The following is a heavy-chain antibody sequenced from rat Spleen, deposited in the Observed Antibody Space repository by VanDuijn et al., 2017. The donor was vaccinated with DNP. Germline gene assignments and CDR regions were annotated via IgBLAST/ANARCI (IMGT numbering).Heavy chain of an antibody. J-gene: IGHJ1*01. D-gene: IGHD1-5*01. V-gene: IGHV5S23*01. CDR1: GFTFSNYY. CDR3: TRDRGDWYFDF. CDR2: ITNSGGGT. Sequence: EVQLVESGGGLVQPGNSLKLSCAASGFTFSNYYMAWVRQAPTKGLEWVASITNSGGGTYYRNSVKGRFTISRDNAKSTLYLQMDSLRSEDTATYFCTRDRGDWYFDFWGPGTMVTVSS.